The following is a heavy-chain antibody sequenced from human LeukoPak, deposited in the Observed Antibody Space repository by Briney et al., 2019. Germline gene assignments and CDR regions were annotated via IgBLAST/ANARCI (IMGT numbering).Heavy chain of an antibody. CDR1: GYTFTSYG. CDR3: ARDPSIAAAGNPVDY. J-gene: IGHJ4*02. CDR2: ISAYNGNT. Sequence: ASVKVSCKASGYTFTSYGISWVRQAPGQGLEGMGWISAYNGNTNYAQKLQGRVTMTTDTSTSTAYMELRSLRSDDTAVYYCARDPSIAAAGNPVDYWGQGTLVTVSS. V-gene: IGHV1-18*01. D-gene: IGHD6-13*01.